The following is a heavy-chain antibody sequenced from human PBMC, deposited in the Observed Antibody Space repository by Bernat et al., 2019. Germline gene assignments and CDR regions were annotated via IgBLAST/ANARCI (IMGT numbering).Heavy chain of an antibody. J-gene: IGHJ4*02. CDR2: IWYDGSNK. Sequence: QVQLVESGGGVVQPGRSLRLSCAASGFTFSSYGMHWVRQAPGKGLGWVAVIWYDGSNKYYADSVEGRFTISRDNSKNTLYLQMNSLRAEDTAVYYCARGGSKLWFGELLLDYWGQGTLVTVSS. CDR3: ARGGSKLWFGELLLDY. D-gene: IGHD3-10*01. CDR1: GFTFSSYG. V-gene: IGHV3-33*01.